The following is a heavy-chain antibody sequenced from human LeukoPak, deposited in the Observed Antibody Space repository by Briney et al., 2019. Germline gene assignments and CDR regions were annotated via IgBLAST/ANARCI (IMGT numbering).Heavy chain of an antibody. CDR3: VGGSYYFDY. CDR2: INSDGSTT. CDR1: GFTFSSYW. D-gene: IGHD1-26*01. J-gene: IGHJ4*02. Sequence: GGSLRLSCAASGFTFSSYWMHWVRQAPGKGLVWVSRINSDGSTTSYADSVKGRITISRDNAKNTLYLQMNSLRAEDTAVYYCVGGSYYFDYWGRGTLVTVSS. V-gene: IGHV3-74*01.